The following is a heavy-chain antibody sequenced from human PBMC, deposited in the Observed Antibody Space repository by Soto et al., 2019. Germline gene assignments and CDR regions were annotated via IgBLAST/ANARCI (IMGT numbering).Heavy chain of an antibody. Sequence: PSETLSLTCTFSGGSISSSSYYWGWIRQPPGKGLEWIGSIYYSGSTYYNPSLKSRVTISVDTSKNQFSLKLSSVTAADTAVYYCARVVVVAAKLSPNWFDPWGQGTLVTVSS. D-gene: IGHD2-15*01. V-gene: IGHV4-39*07. CDR3: ARVVVVAAKLSPNWFDP. CDR1: GGSISSSSYY. CDR2: IYYSGST. J-gene: IGHJ5*02.